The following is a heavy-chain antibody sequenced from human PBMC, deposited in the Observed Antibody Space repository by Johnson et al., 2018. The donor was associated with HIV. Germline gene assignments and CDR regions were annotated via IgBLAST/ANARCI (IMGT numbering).Heavy chain of an antibody. CDR1: GFIFSSYD. Sequence: VQLVESGGGLVQPGGSLRLSCAASGFIFSSYDMHWVRQATGRGLEWVSGIGTAGDTYYPGSVKGRFTISRENAKNSLYLQMDSLRAGDTALYYCARAKRDYYGSGGVGAFDIWGQGRMVTVSS. J-gene: IGHJ3*02. D-gene: IGHD3-10*01. V-gene: IGHV3-13*01. CDR2: IGTAGDT. CDR3: ARAKRDYYGSGGVGAFDI.